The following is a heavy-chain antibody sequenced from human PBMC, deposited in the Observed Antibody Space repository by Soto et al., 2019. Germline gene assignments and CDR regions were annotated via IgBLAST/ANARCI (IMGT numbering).Heavy chain of an antibody. CDR3: ARVGIQSLDY. V-gene: IGHV3-74*01. Sequence: EVQLAESGGGLVQPGGSLRLSCAASGFTFSVYWMHWVRQAPGKGLVWVSNISPDGGEAGYVDSVKGRFTVSRDNVNNTLYLQMNSLRDEDTAVYYCARVGIQSLDYWGQGALVTVSS. CDR2: ISPDGGEA. J-gene: IGHJ4*02. CDR1: GFTFSVYW. D-gene: IGHD5-18*01.